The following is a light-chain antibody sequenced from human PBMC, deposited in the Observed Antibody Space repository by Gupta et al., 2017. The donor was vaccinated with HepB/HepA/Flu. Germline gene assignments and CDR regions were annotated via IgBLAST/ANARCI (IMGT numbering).Light chain of an antibody. CDR2: GAS. CDR1: QSLSNN. V-gene: IGKV3-15*01. J-gene: IGKJ4*01. Sequence: EIVMTQSPVTLSVSPGERATLSCRAGQSLSNNLAWYQQKPGQAPRLLIYGASTRATGIPARFSGSGSETDFTLTISSLQSEDFAIYYCQKYNKCPFTFGRGTKVEI. CDR3: QKYNKCPFT.